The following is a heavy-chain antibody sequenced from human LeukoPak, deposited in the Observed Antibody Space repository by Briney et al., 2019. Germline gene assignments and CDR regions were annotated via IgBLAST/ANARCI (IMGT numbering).Heavy chain of an antibody. Sequence: GGSLRLSCAASGFTFSTYWMHWVRQAPGKGLVWVSRINSDESSTTYADSVKGRFTISRDNAKNTLYLQMNSLRAEDTAVYSCAKDSGTYYKAFDYWGQGTLVTVSS. V-gene: IGHV3-74*01. CDR3: AKDSGTYYKAFDY. CDR2: INSDESST. CDR1: GFTFSTYW. D-gene: IGHD1-26*01. J-gene: IGHJ4*02.